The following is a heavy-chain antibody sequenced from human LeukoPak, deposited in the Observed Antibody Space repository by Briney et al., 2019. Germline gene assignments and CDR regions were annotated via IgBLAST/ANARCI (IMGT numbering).Heavy chain of an antibody. CDR2: IIPIFGTA. CDR1: GGTFSSYA. D-gene: IGHD3-10*01. Sequence: GASVKVSCKASGGTFSSYAISWVRQAPGQGLEWMGGIIPIFGTANYAQKFQGRVTITADKSTSTAYMELSSLRSEDTAVYYCARATGSGSSRFYYYYYMDVWGKGTTVTVSS. J-gene: IGHJ6*03. V-gene: IGHV1-69*06. CDR3: ARATGSGSSRFYYYYYMDV.